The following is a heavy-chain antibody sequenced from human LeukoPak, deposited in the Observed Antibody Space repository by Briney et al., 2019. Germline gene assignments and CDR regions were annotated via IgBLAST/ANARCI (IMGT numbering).Heavy chain of an antibody. D-gene: IGHD3-22*01. Sequence: GGSLRLSCAASGFTFSSYAMSWVRQAPGKGLEWVSAISGSGGSTYYTDSVKGRFTISRDNSKSTLYLQMNSLRAEDTAVYYCAKHKRVVVVTVIDYWGQGTLVTVSS. CDR3: AKHKRVVVVTVIDY. V-gene: IGHV3-23*01. CDR1: GFTFSSYA. CDR2: ISGSGGST. J-gene: IGHJ4*02.